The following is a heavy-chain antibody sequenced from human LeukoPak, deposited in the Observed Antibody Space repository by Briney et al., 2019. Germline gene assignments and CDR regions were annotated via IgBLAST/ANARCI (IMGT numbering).Heavy chain of an antibody. CDR1: GYSFTRYY. CDR3: VRRRLYCSSTTCLTNNWFDH. Sequence: SVKVSRKSSGYSFTRYYMHWVRQAPGQGLEWVGWINPNRGGRNYAQKLQGRGTMTRDTSISTDYMDLRRLRPDDRAVYHCVRRRLYCSSTTCLTNNWFDHWGQGTLVTVSS. CDR2: INPNRGGR. J-gene: IGHJ5*02. D-gene: IGHD2-2*01. V-gene: IGHV1-2*02.